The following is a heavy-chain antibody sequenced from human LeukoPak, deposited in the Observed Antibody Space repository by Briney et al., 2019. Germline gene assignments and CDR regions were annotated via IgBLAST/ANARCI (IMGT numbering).Heavy chain of an antibody. Sequence: GESLKISCQGSGYSFTNYWIGWVRQMPGKGLEWMGIIYPGDSDTKYSPSFEGQVTISVDKSISTAYLQWSSLKASDTAMYYCARSGYSNGWYVGSFDYWGQGTLVTVSS. V-gene: IGHV5-51*01. CDR2: IYPGDSDT. CDR3: ARSGYSNGWYVGSFDY. CDR1: GYSFTNYW. J-gene: IGHJ4*02. D-gene: IGHD2-8*01.